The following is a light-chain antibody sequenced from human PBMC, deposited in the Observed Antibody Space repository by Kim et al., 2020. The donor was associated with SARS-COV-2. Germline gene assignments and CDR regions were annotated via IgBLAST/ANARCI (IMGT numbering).Light chain of an antibody. V-gene: IGKV1-39*01. CDR1: QTISAY. CDR2: ATS. CDR3: QQSYTAPYS. Sequence: DILMTQSPSSLSASVGDRVTITCRASQTISAYLNWYQQRPGKAPQLLIYATSSLQTGVPSRFSGGGSGTDFTLTIASLQPEEFATYYCQQSYTAPYSFGQGTKLEI. J-gene: IGKJ2*03.